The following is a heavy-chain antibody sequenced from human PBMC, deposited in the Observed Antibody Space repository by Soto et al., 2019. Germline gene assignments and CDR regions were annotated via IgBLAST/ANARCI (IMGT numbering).Heavy chain of an antibody. CDR3: AKDGHHPYYYDSSGYYWADAFDI. CDR2: FSGSGGST. Sequence: SLRLSCASSLFTFSSYAMSLVRHTPFKLLEFFAAFSGSGGSTYYADSVKGRFTISRDNSKSTLYLQMNSLRAEDTAVYYCAKDGHHPYYYDSSGYYWADAFDIWGQGTMVTVSS. J-gene: IGHJ3*02. D-gene: IGHD3-22*01. CDR1: LFTFSSYA. V-gene: IGHV3-23*01.